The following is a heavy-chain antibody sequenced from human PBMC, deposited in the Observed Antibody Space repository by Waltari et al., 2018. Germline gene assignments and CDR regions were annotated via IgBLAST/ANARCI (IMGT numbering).Heavy chain of an antibody. CDR2: IYTTGTP. CDR3: ARMKNNRESAATWYPPSFDS. D-gene: IGHD3-10*01. J-gene: IGHJ5*01. CDR1: GTSISSSY. V-gene: IGHV4-59*10. Sequence: QVHLQQSGAGLLRPSQTLSLTCSVSGTSISSSYWTWIRQSAAQGLEWIGRIYTTGTPNYSPSLTSRVTMSIDTSKNLLSLNLRSVTAADTGIYYCARMKNNRESAATWYPPSFDSWGQGILVTISS.